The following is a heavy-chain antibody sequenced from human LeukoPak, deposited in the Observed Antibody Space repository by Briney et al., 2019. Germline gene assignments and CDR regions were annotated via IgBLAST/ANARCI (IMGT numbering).Heavy chain of an antibody. J-gene: IGHJ3*02. V-gene: IGHV4-34*01. Sequence: SETLSLTCAVYGGSYSGYYWSWIRQPPGKGLEWIGEINHSGSTNYNPSLKSRVTISVDTSKNQFSLKLSSVTAADTAVYYCARGEDAFDIWGQGTMVTVSS. CDR2: INHSGST. CDR1: GGSYSGYY. CDR3: ARGEDAFDI.